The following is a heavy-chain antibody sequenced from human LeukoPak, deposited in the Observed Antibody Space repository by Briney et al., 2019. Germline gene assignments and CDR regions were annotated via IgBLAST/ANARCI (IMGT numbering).Heavy chain of an antibody. D-gene: IGHD3-10*01. Sequence: SETLSLTCTVSGGSISSGGYYWSWIRQPPGKGLEWIGYIYHSGSTYYNPSLKSRVTISVDRSKNQFSLKLSSVTAADTAVYYCARSRGRGVTHYGMDVWGQGTTVTVSS. J-gene: IGHJ6*02. CDR3: ARSRGRGVTHYGMDV. CDR2: IYHSGST. V-gene: IGHV4-30-2*01. CDR1: GGSISSGGYY.